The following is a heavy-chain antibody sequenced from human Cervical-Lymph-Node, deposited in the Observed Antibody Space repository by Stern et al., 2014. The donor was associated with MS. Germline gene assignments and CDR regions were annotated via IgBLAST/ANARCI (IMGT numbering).Heavy chain of an antibody. CDR1: GGSVSSGSYY. CDR2: FYNSGNT. J-gene: IGHJ4*02. D-gene: IGHD6-13*01. Sequence: QVQLQESGPGLVKPSATLSLTCTVSGGSVSSGSYYWSWIRQPPGKGLEWIGYFYNSGNTNSNPALKSRVTISIDTSKNQFSLKLDSVTAADTAVYYCARDNSGSWLDSWGQGTLVTVSS. CDR3: ARDNSGSWLDS. V-gene: IGHV4-61*01.